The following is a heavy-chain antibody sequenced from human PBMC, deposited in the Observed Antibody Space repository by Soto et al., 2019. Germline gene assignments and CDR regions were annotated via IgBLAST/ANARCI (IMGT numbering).Heavy chain of an antibody. CDR1: GDSVTRANAY. V-gene: IGHV4-61*01. CDR3: AKLQPPGWIDA. Sequence: SETLSLTCSVSGDSVTRANAYWIWLRQAPGKGLEWIGYLYNSGSTNYNPSLRSRVSLSLDTSKNQFSANLTSVTTADSAIYYCAKLQPPGWIDAWGHGTLVTVSS. J-gene: IGHJ5*01. CDR2: LYNSGST. D-gene: IGHD4-4*01.